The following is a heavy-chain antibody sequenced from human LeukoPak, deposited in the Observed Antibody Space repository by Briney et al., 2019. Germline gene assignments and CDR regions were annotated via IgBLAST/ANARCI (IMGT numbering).Heavy chain of an antibody. V-gene: IGHV4-59*05. CDR1: GGSISPYY. CDR2: IYYSGGT. J-gene: IGHJ3*02. D-gene: IGHD4-17*01. Sequence: PSETLSLTCTVSGGSISPYYWSWIRQPPGKGLEWIGSIYYSGGTYSNPSLKSRVTISVDTSKNQFSLKLTSVTAADTAVYYCARHDYGDYGTFDIWGQGTMVTVSS. CDR3: ARHDYGDYGTFDI.